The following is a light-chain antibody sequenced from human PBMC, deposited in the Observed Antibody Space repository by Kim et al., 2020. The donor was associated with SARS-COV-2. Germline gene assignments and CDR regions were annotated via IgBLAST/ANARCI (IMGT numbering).Light chain of an antibody. CDR1: QGISSY. V-gene: IGKV1-9*01. CDR2: AAS. J-gene: IGKJ1*01. Sequence: ASVGDRVPITCRASQGISSYLAWYQHKPGKAPKLLIYAASSLQSGVPSRFSGSGSGTNFTLTISSLQPEDFATYYCQQFDSYPLTFGQGTKVDIK. CDR3: QQFDSYPLT.